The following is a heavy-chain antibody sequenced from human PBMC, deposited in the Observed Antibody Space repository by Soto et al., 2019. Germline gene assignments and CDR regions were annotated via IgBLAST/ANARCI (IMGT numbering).Heavy chain of an antibody. V-gene: IGHV3-48*02. D-gene: IGHD3-22*01. CDR3: ARPGDASGYTWWFSS. J-gene: IGHJ5*02. CDR2: ISSTSSTI. Sequence: EVQLVESGGGLVQPGGSLRLSCAASGFTFSSYSMNWVRQAPGKGLEWVSYISSTSSTIYYADSMKGRFTISRDNAKNSLYLQMNSLRDEDTAVYYCARPGDASGYTWWFSSWGQGTLVTVSS. CDR1: GFTFSSYS.